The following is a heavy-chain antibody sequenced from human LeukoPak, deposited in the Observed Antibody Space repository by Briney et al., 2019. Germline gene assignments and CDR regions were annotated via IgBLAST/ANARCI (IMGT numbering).Heavy chain of an antibody. CDR2: IYYSGST. CDR1: GGSISSGGYY. J-gene: IGHJ4*02. D-gene: IGHD3-22*01. CDR3: AGHYYDSSGYYTDY. Sequence: SQTLSLTCTVSGGSISSGGYYWSWIRQHPGKGLEWIGYIYYSGSTYYNPSLKSRVTISVDTSKNQFSLKLSSETAADTAVYYCAGHYYDSSGYYTDYWGQGTLVTVSS. V-gene: IGHV4-31*03.